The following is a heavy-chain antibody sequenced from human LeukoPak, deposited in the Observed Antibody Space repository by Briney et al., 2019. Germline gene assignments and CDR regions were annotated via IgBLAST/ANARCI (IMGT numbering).Heavy chain of an antibody. V-gene: IGHV1-2*02. CDR3: ARDRIFYGSGSYFFDY. CDR1: GYTFTGYY. D-gene: IGHD3-10*01. J-gene: IGHJ4*02. CDR2: INPNSGGT. Sequence: ASVHVSCKASGYTFTGYYMHWGRQAPGQGLEWMGWINPNSGGTNYAQKFQGRVTMTRDTSISTAYMELSRLRSDDTAVYYCARDRIFYGSGSYFFDYWGQGTLVTVSS.